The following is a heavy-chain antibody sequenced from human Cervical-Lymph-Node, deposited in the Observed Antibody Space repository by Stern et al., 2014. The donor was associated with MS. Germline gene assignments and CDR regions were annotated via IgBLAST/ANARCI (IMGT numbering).Heavy chain of an antibody. D-gene: IGHD6-25*01. Sequence: VQLVESGGGLVKPGGSLRLSCAASVFTFSSYSMNWVRQAPGKGLEWVSSISSSSSYIYYADSVKGRFTISRDNAKNSLYLQMNSLRAEDTAVYYCARERMAAAGYYFDYWGQGTLVTVSS. CDR1: VFTFSSYS. J-gene: IGHJ4*02. CDR2: ISSSSSYI. CDR3: ARERMAAAGYYFDY. V-gene: IGHV3-21*01.